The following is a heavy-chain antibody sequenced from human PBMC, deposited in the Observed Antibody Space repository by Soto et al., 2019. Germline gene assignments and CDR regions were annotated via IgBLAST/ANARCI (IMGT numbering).Heavy chain of an antibody. Sequence: SETLSLTCTVSGGSISGYYWSWIRQSPEKGLEYIGYISYSGSTNYNPSLKSRVTTSLDTSKNQFSLKLSSVTAADTAMYYCASTPAGTPIIDYWGQGILVTVSS. J-gene: IGHJ4*02. CDR2: ISYSGST. CDR1: GGSISGYY. CDR3: ASTPAGTPIIDY. D-gene: IGHD6-13*01. V-gene: IGHV4-59*12.